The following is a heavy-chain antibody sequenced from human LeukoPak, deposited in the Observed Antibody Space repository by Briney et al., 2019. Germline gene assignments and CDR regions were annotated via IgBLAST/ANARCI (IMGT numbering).Heavy chain of an antibody. Sequence: PETLSLTCTVSGGSISGYYWSWIRQPPGKGLEWIGYIYYSGSTNYNPSLKSRVTISVDTSKNQFSLNLTSVTAADTAVYYCARGDSSGYFYWYFDLWGRGTLVTVSS. CDR1: GGSISGYY. CDR3: ARGDSSGYFYWYFDL. J-gene: IGHJ2*01. CDR2: IYYSGST. D-gene: IGHD3-22*01. V-gene: IGHV4-59*01.